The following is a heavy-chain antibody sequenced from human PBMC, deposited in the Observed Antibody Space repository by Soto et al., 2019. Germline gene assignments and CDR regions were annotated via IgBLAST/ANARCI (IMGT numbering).Heavy chain of an antibody. Sequence: GGSLRLSCAASGFTSSTYAMSWVRQAPGKGLEWVSAISGTGGSTYYADSVKGRFTISRDNSKNTLYLQMNSLRAEDTAVYYCAKNWDTTSSSSSHWGQGTLVTVSS. D-gene: IGHD6-6*01. J-gene: IGHJ4*02. CDR1: GFTSSTYA. CDR3: AKNWDTTSSSSSH. CDR2: ISGTGGST. V-gene: IGHV3-23*01.